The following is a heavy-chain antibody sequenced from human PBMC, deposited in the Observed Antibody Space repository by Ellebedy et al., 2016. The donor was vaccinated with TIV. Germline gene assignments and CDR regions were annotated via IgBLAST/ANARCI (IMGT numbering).Heavy chain of an antibody. CDR1: GGSISISSHY. J-gene: IGHJ4*02. CDR3: ARLTDSYYFDY. D-gene: IGHD2-15*01. Sequence: GSLRLSXTVSGGSISISSHYWGWVRQSPGKGLEWIGSIHYTGNTYYSPSLRSRVTISVDTSNNQFSLKVSSVTAADTAVYFCARLTDSYYFDYWGQGTLVTVSS. CDR2: IHYTGNT. V-gene: IGHV4-39*01.